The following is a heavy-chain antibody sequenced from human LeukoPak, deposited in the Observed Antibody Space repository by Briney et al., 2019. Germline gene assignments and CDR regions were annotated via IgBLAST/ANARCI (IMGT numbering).Heavy chain of an antibody. CDR2: IYHSGST. J-gene: IGHJ4*02. V-gene: IGHV4-38-2*01. CDR3: ARQRDSSSNAHFGY. D-gene: IGHD6-13*01. Sequence: SETLSLTCAVSGYSISRGYYWGWIRQPPGKGLEWIGSIYHSGSTYYNPSLKSRVTISVDTSKNQFSLKLSSVTAADTAVYYCARQRDSSSNAHFGYWGQGTLVTVSS. CDR1: GYSISRGYY.